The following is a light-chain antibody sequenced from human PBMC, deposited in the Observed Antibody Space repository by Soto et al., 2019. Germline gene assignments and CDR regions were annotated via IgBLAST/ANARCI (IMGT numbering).Light chain of an antibody. V-gene: IGKV1-33*01. J-gene: IGKJ4*01. Sequence: QMTQSPSSLSASVWARVTPTCQASQDISNYLNWYQKKPGKAPKLLIYDASNLETGVPSRFSGSGSGTDFTFTISSLQPEDIATYYCKQYDNPPLTFGGGTKVDIK. CDR1: QDISNY. CDR3: KQYDNPPLT. CDR2: DAS.